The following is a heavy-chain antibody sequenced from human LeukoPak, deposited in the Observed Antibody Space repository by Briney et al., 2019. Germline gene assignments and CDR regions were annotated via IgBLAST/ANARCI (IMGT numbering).Heavy chain of an antibody. V-gene: IGHV5-51*01. CDR2: IYPGDSDV. CDR1: GYSFTSYW. CDR3: ARLSRPHILDTNWFDS. Sequence: GESLKISCKVSGYSFTSYWIGWVRQLPGKGLEWMGIIYPGDSDVRYSPSFQGQVIMSADKSISTAYLEWSGLKASDTAMYYCARLSRPHILDTNWFDSWGQGSLVTISS. J-gene: IGHJ5*01. D-gene: IGHD3-9*01.